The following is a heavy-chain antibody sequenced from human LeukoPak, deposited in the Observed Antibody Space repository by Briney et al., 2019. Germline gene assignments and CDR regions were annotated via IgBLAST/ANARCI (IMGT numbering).Heavy chain of an antibody. CDR2: IYHSGST. CDR1: GGSISSGGYS. J-gene: IGHJ3*02. D-gene: IGHD1-26*01. Sequence: SQTLSLTCAVSGGSISSGGYSWSWIRQPPGKGLEWIGYIYHSGSTYYNPSLKSRVTISVDRSKNQFSLKLSSVTAADTAVYYCARVGVGATTESAFDIWGQGTMVTVSS. CDR3: ARVGVGATTESAFDI. V-gene: IGHV4-30-2*01.